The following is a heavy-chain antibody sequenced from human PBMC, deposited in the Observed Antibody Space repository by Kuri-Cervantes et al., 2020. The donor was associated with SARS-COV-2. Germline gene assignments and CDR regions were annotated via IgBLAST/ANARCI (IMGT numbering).Heavy chain of an antibody. CDR3: ARERTTVTTRGLLNDLYYYYYMDV. D-gene: IGHD4-11*01. Sequence: GGSLRLSCKASGYTFTSYYMHWVRQAPGQGLEWMGIINPSGGSTSYAQKFQGRVTMTRDTSTSTVYMELSSLRSEDTAVYYCARERTTVTTRGLLNDLYYYYYMDVWGKGTTVTVSS. J-gene: IGHJ6*03. V-gene: IGHV1-46*01. CDR2: INPSGGST. CDR1: GYTFTSYY.